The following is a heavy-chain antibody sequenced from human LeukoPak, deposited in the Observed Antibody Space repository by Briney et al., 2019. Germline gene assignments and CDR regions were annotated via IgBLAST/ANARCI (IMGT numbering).Heavy chain of an antibody. D-gene: IGHD3-22*01. CDR2: IRYDGSNK. CDR1: GFTFSSYG. Sequence: TGGSLRLSCAASGFTFSSYGMHWVRQAPGKGLEWVAFIRYDGSNKYYADSVKGRFTISRDNSKNTLYLQMNSLRAEDTAVYYCAKDPAYYYDSSGYFDYWGQGTLVTVSS. V-gene: IGHV3-30*02. J-gene: IGHJ4*02. CDR3: AKDPAYYYDSSGYFDY.